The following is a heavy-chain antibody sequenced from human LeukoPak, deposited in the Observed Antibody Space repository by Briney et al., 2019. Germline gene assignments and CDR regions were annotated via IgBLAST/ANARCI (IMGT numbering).Heavy chain of an antibody. CDR2: ISGSGDST. Sequence: GGSLRLSCAASGFTFSSYGMHWVRQAPGKGLEWVSAISGSGDSTYYADSVKGRFTISRDNSKNTLYLQMNSLRAEDTAVYYCAKDPWPIYYDSSGYPRGVAYWGQGTLVTVSS. J-gene: IGHJ4*02. CDR3: AKDPWPIYYDSSGYPRGVAY. D-gene: IGHD3-22*01. V-gene: IGHV3-23*01. CDR1: GFTFSSYG.